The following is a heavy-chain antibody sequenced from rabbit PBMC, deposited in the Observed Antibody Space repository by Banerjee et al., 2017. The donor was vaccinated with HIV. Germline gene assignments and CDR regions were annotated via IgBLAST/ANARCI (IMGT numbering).Heavy chain of an antibody. CDR1: GFSFSNKYV. D-gene: IGHD4-1*01. Sequence: QEQLEESGGDLVKPGASLTLTCTASGFSFSNKYVMCWVRQAPGKGLEWIACINTSSGNTVYATWAKGRFTISKTSWTTVTLRMTSLTAADTATYFCARDLAGAIGWNFNLWGPGTLVTVS. V-gene: IGHV1S45*01. CDR2: INTSSGNT. CDR3: ARDLAGAIGWNFNL. J-gene: IGHJ4*01.